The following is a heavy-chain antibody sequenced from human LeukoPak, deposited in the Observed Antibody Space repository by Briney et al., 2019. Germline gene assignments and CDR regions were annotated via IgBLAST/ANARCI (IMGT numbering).Heavy chain of an antibody. D-gene: IGHD2-15*01. CDR3: ARATSGVVVAATY. CDR2: IYYSGST. J-gene: IGHJ4*02. CDR1: GGSISSYY. Sequence: SETLSLTCTVSGGSISSYYWSWIRQPPGKGLEWIGYIYYSGSTNYNPSLKSRVTISVDTSKNQFSLKLSSVTAADTAVYYCARATSGVVVAATYWGQGTLVTVSS. V-gene: IGHV4-59*01.